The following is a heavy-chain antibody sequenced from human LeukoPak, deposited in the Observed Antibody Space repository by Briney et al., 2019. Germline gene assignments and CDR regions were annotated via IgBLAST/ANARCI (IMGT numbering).Heavy chain of an antibody. Sequence: ASVKVSCKASGYTFTGYYMHWVRQAPGQGLEWMGWINPNSGGTNYAQKFQGRVAMTRDTSISTAYMELSRLRSDDTAVYYCARVKLGATMVQGAHPIDYWGQGTLVTVSS. V-gene: IGHV1-2*02. J-gene: IGHJ4*02. CDR2: INPNSGGT. CDR1: GYTFTGYY. CDR3: ARVKLGATMVQGAHPIDY. D-gene: IGHD3-10*01.